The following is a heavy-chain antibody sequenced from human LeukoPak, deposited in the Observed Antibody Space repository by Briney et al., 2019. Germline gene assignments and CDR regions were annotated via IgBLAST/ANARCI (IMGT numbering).Heavy chain of an antibody. CDR3: ARGKYSGLDY. D-gene: IGHD5-12*01. Sequence: GGSLRLSCAASGFTFSSYNMNWVRQAPGKGLEWVSSISSSSSYIYYADSVKGRFTISRDNAKNSQYLQMNSLRDEDTAVYYCARGKYSGLDYWGQGTLVTVSS. V-gene: IGHV3-21*01. CDR1: GFTFSSYN. CDR2: ISSSSSYI. J-gene: IGHJ4*02.